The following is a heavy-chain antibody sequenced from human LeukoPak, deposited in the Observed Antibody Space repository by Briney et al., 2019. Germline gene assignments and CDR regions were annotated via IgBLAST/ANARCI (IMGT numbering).Heavy chain of an antibody. D-gene: IGHD2-15*01. CDR1: GFTFTNYW. Sequence: GGSLRLSCVASGFTFTNYWMSWVRQVPGKGLEWVANIEQDGSEKYYVDPVKGRFTISRDNAKNSLYLQMNSLRAEDTAMYYCVRDRGYCSGGTCYALWDYWGQGTLVTVSS. CDR3: VRDRGYCSGGTCYALWDY. V-gene: IGHV3-7*01. J-gene: IGHJ4*02. CDR2: IEQDGSEK.